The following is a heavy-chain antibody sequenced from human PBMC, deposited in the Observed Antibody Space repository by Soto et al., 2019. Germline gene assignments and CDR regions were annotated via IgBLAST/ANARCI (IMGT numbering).Heavy chain of an antibody. D-gene: IGHD2-15*01. CDR3: ARGLDIVVVVADYYFDY. J-gene: IGHJ4*02. V-gene: IGHV4-34*01. Sequence: SETLSLTCAVYGGSFSGYYWSWIRQPPGKGLEWIGEINHSGSTNYNPSLKSRVTISVDTSKNQFSLKLSSVTAADTAVYYCARGLDIVVVVADYYFDYWGQGTLVTVSS. CDR2: INHSGST. CDR1: GGSFSGYY.